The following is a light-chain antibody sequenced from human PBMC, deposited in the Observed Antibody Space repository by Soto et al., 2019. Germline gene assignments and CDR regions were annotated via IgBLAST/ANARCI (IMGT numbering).Light chain of an antibody. CDR2: DVS. CDR3: GSYTTSSNYV. J-gene: IGLJ1*01. Sequence: QSVLTQPASVSGSPGRSITISCTGTSSDIDAYNYVSWYQQHPGKAPKLMIYDVSNQPSGISNRFSGSKSGNTASLTISGLQAEDEADYYCGSYTTSSNYVFGTGTKVTVL. CDR1: SSDIDAYNY. V-gene: IGLV2-14*01.